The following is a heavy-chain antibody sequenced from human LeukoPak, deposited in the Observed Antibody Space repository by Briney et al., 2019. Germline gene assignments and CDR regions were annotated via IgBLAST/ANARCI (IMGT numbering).Heavy chain of an antibody. V-gene: IGHV1-69*05. Sequence: SVKVSCKASGGTFSIYAISWVRQAPGQGLEWMGGIIPILGTANYAQKLQGRVTITTDESMSTAYMELSSLRSEDSAVYYCARVMGGSGSYYGFDYWGQGTLVTVSS. J-gene: IGHJ4*02. CDR3: ARVMGGSGSYYGFDY. CDR2: IIPILGTA. CDR1: GGTFSIYA. D-gene: IGHD3-10*01.